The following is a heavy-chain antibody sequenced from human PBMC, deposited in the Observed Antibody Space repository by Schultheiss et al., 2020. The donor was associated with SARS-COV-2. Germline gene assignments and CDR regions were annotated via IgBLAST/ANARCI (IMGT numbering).Heavy chain of an antibody. V-gene: IGHV3-23*01. Sequence: GESLKISCAASGFTFSTYSMNWVRQAPGKGLEWVSGINNSGASTYYADSVKGRFTISRDNSKNTLYLQMNSLRVEDTAIYYCAKEVNHYYYFAMDVWGQGTTVTVSS. CDR3: AKEVNHYYYFAMDV. CDR2: INNSGAST. J-gene: IGHJ6*02. CDR1: GFTFSTYS.